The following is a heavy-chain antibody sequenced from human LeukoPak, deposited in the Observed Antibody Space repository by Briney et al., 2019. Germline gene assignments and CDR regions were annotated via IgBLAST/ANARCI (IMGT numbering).Heavy chain of an antibody. Sequence: GGSLRLSCAASGFTFSSYAMSWVRQAPGKGLEWVSAISGSGDSTDYADSVKGRFTISRDNSKNTLYLQMNSLRAEDTAVYYCAKDHFVTTVIDYWGQGTLVTVSS. V-gene: IGHV3-23*01. D-gene: IGHD4-11*01. CDR1: GFTFSSYA. J-gene: IGHJ4*02. CDR2: ISGSGDST. CDR3: AKDHFVTTVIDY.